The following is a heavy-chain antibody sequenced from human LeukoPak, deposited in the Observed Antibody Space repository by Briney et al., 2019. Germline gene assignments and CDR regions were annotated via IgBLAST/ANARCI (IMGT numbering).Heavy chain of an antibody. CDR3: ARLGSGWYGY. CDR2: IYYSGST. Sequence: PSETLSLTCTVSGDSISSSSYHLGWIRQPPGKGLEWIGSIYYSGSTYYNPSLKSRVTISVDTSKNQFSLKVSSVTAADTAVYYRARLGSGWYGYWGQGTLVTVSS. CDR1: GDSISSSSYH. J-gene: IGHJ4*02. V-gene: IGHV4-39*01. D-gene: IGHD6-19*01.